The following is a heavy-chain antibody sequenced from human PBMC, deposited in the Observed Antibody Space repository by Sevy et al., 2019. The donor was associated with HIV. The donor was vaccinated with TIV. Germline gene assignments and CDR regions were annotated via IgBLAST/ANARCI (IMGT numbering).Heavy chain of an antibody. CDR2: INPNSGGT. CDR3: ARTKEGRYGYCSGGSCYYFDY. V-gene: IGHV1-2*06. J-gene: IGHJ4*02. D-gene: IGHD2-15*01. CDR1: GYTFTGYY. Sequence: GESLKISCKASGYTFTGYYMHWVRQAPGQGLEWMGRINPNSGGTNYAQKFQGRVTMTRDTSISTAYMELSRLRSDDTAVYYCARTKEGRYGYCSGGSCYYFDYWGQGTLVTVSS.